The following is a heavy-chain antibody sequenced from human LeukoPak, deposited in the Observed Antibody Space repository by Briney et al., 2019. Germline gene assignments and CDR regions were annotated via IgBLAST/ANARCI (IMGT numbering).Heavy chain of an antibody. CDR3: ARDSSYYYDSSGYYWDY. V-gene: IGHV1-69*04. CDR1: GGTFSSYA. CDR2: IIPILGIA. D-gene: IGHD3-22*01. J-gene: IGHJ4*02. Sequence: SVKVSGKASGGTFSSYAISWVRQAPGQGLEWMGRIIPILGIANYAQKFQGRVTITADKSTSTAYMELSSLRSEDTAVYHCARDSSYYYDSSGYYWDYWGQGTLVTVSS.